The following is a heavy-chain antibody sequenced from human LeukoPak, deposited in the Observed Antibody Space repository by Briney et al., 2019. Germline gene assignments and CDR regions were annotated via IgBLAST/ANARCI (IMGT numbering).Heavy chain of an antibody. CDR1: GFTFDDYA. Sequence: GGSLRLSCTVSGFTFDDYAMHWVRHTPGKGLDWVAGITWNRDNIGYGDSVKGRFTISRDNVKNVLYLQMNSLRPEDTALYYCAKDLSSAITSALVLDVWGQGTTV. D-gene: IGHD3-22*01. CDR2: ITWNRDNI. V-gene: IGHV3-9*01. J-gene: IGHJ6*02. CDR3: AKDLSSAITSALVLDV.